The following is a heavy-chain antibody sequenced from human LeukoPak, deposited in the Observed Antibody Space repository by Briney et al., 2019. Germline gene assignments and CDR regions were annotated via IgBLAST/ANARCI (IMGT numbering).Heavy chain of an antibody. CDR1: GFTFSSYS. V-gene: IGHV3-48*02. D-gene: IGHD4-17*01. CDR2: ISSSSSTI. CDR3: ARVGSTVTTYYYGMDV. J-gene: IGHJ6*02. Sequence: RGSLRLSCAASGFTFSSYSMNWVRQAPGKGLEWVSYISSSSSTIYYADSVKGRFTISRDNAKNSLYLQMNSLRDEDTAVYYCARVGSTVTTYYYGMDVWGQGTTVTVSS.